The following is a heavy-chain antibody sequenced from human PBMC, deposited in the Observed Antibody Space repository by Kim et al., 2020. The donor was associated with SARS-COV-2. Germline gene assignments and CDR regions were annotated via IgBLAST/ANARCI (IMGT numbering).Heavy chain of an antibody. CDR1: GFTFSSYA. CDR2: ISGSGGST. CDR3: AKGVTMIVVVPDAFDI. J-gene: IGHJ3*02. V-gene: IGHV3-23*01. D-gene: IGHD3-22*01. Sequence: GGSLRLSCAASGFTFSSYAMSWVRQAPGKGLEWVSAISGSGGSTYYADSVKGRFTISRDNSKNTLYLQMNSLRAEDTAVYYCAKGVTMIVVVPDAFDIWGQGTMVTVSS.